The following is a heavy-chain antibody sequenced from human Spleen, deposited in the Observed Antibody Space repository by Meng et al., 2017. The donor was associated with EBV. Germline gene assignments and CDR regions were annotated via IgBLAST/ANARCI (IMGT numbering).Heavy chain of an antibody. D-gene: IGHD3-16*02. CDR2: INESGIT. CDR1: GESLRGHY. Sequence: GQLHQWGAGLLKPSQTLSLTCARYGESLRGHYWTWIRQPPGKGLEWIGEINESGITNYNPSLKSRVTLSIDTSERHFSLNLSSVTAADTAVYYCARQSTYRLLDPWGQGTLVTVSS. J-gene: IGHJ5*02. CDR3: ARQSTYRLLDP. V-gene: IGHV4-34*01.